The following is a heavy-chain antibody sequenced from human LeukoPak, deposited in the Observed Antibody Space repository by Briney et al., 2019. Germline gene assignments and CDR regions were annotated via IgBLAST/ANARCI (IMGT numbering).Heavy chain of an antibody. V-gene: IGHV3-48*01. CDR1: QFTFSSFN. J-gene: IGHJ5*02. D-gene: IGHD1-1*01. CDR2: IDSSSSSI. Sequence: HAGGSLKLSCADSQFTFSSFNMNWVRQPPGQGLEWISYIDSSSSSIFYADSVKGRFTISRDNARNSLYLQMDSLRAEDTAVYYCARDGYNWDGYGWFDPWGQGSLVTVSS. CDR3: ARDGYNWDGYGWFDP.